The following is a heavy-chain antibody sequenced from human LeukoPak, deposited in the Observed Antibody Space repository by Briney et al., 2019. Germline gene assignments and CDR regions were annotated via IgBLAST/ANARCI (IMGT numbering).Heavy chain of an antibody. Sequence: GGSLRLSCSASGFTFSSDAMGWVRQAPGKRLEWVSAISGSGGSTYYADSVKGRFTISRDNSKNTLYLQMNSLRAEDTAVYYCAKDRFVGYSNYYRWFDPWGQGTLVTVSS. CDR2: ISGSGGST. CDR3: AKDRFVGYSNYYRWFDP. J-gene: IGHJ5*02. CDR1: GFTFSSDA. V-gene: IGHV3-23*01. D-gene: IGHD4-11*01.